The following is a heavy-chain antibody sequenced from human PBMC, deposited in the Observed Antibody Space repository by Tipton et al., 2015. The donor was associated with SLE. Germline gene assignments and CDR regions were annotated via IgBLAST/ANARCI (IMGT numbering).Heavy chain of an antibody. CDR3: ARGDTGDDYFDN. J-gene: IGHJ4*02. CDR2: VFYSGST. Sequence: TLSLTCTVSGGSVTSYYWSWIRQPPGKGLEWIGYVFYSGSTNYSPSLQRRVTISLDTSKNQFSLKLSSVTAADTAVYYCARGDTGDDYFDNWGQGTLVTVSS. V-gene: IGHV4-59*02. D-gene: IGHD7-27*01. CDR1: GGSVTSYY.